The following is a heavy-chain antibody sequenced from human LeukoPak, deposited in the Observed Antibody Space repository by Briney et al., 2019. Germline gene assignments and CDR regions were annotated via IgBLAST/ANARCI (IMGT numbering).Heavy chain of an antibody. D-gene: IGHD4-17*01. Sequence: GGSLRLSCAASGFTFDDYAMHWVRQAPGKGLEWVSGISWNSGSIGYADSVKGRFTISRDNAKNSLYLQMNSLRAEDTALYYCAKGGLTAVTSNWFDPWGQGTLVTVSS. CDR3: AKGGLTAVTSNWFDP. J-gene: IGHJ5*02. CDR1: GFTFDDYA. V-gene: IGHV3-9*01. CDR2: ISWNSGSI.